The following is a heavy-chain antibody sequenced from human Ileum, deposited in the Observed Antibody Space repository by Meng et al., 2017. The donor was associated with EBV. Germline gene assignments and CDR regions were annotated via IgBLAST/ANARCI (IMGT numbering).Heavy chain of an antibody. D-gene: IGHD2-8*01. J-gene: IGHJ5*02. Sequence: QVPVKETGPGLGKPAGTLSLTCAVSGESIISNYWWSWVRQPPGKGLEWIGEIYYNTNTNYNPSLKGRVTMSVDTSQNQFSLTLSSVTAADTAVYFCARKFSVVGSTDGWFDPWGQGTLVTVSS. V-gene: IGHV4-4*01. CDR3: ARKFSVVGSTDGWFDP. CDR2: IYYNTNT. CDR1: GESIISNYW.